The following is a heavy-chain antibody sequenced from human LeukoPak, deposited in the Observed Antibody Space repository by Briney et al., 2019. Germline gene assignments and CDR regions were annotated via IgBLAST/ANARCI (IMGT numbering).Heavy chain of an antibody. Sequence: GGSLRLSCAASGFTVSSNYMSWVRQAPGKGLEYVSAISSNGGSTYYADSVKGRFTISRDNSKNTLYLQMSSLRAEDTAVYYCVKGGYSSGWYYFDYWGQGTLVTVSS. D-gene: IGHD6-19*01. J-gene: IGHJ4*02. CDR2: ISSNGGST. CDR1: GFTVSSNY. V-gene: IGHV3-64D*09. CDR3: VKGGYSSGWYYFDY.